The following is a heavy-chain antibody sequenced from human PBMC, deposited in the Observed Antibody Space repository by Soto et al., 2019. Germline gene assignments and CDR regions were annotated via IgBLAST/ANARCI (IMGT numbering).Heavy chain of an antibody. CDR2: IIPILGIA. V-gene: IGHV1-69*02. Sequence: QVQLVQSGAEVKKPGSSVKVSCKASGGTFSSYTISWVRQAPGQGLEWMGRIIPILGIANYAQKFQGRVTITADKSTSTAYMELSSLRSEDTAVYYCATGGVQYSSSWNHVDYWGQGTLVTVSS. CDR1: GGTFSSYT. J-gene: IGHJ4*02. D-gene: IGHD6-13*01. CDR3: ATGGVQYSSSWNHVDY.